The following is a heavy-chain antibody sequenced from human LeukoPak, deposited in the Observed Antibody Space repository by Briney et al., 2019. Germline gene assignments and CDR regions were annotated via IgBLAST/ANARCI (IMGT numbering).Heavy chain of an antibody. CDR3: ARGRYSSSWYRVNWFDP. CDR1: GYTFTSYD. J-gene: IGHJ5*02. CDR2: MNPNSGNT. D-gene: IGHD6-13*01. Sequence: ASVKVSCKASGYTFTSYDINWVRQATGQGLEWMGWMNPNSGNTGYAQKFQGRVTMTRNTSISTAYMELSSLRSEDTAVYYCARGRYSSSWYRVNWFDPWGQGTLVTVSS. V-gene: IGHV1-8*01.